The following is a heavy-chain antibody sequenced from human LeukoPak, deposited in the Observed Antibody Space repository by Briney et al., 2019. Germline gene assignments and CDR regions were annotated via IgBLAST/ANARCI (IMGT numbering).Heavy chain of an antibody. D-gene: IGHD4/OR15-4a*01. J-gene: IGHJ6*03. CDR3: AGSKRGAPYYNYMDF. V-gene: IGHV1-69*13. Sequence: SVKVSCKASGGSFSRHAMSWVRQAPGQGLEWMGGIVPIFGLANYAPKFQGRVAITADESTNTAYMELTSLTFEDTALYYCAGSKRGAPYYNYMDFWGIGTTVTVSS. CDR1: GGSFSRHA. CDR2: IVPIFGLA.